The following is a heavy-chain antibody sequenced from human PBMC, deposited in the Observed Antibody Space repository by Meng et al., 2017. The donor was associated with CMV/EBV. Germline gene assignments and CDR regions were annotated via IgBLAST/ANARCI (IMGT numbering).Heavy chain of an antibody. CDR2: INHSGST. D-gene: IGHD3-3*02. CDR3: ARGTIFGVVWIGYFDY. Sequence: QWHLQQLGAGVLKPSEALALTCAGYGGSFSGYYWSWIRQPPGKGLEWIGEINHSGSTNYNPSLKSRVTISVDTSKNQFSLKLSSVTAADTAVYYCARGTIFGVVWIGYFDYWGQGTLVTVSS. CDR1: GGSFSGYY. J-gene: IGHJ4*02. V-gene: IGHV4-34*02.